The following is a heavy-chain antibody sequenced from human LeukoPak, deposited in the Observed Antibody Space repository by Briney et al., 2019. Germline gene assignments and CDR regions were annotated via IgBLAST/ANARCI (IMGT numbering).Heavy chain of an antibody. CDR3: ARHRYYYDSSGYAFDY. CDR2: INHSGST. CDR1: GGSFSGYY. D-gene: IGHD3-22*01. Sequence: SETLSLTCAVYGGSFSGYYWSWFRQPPGKGREGIGKINHSGSTNYNPSLKSRVTISVDTSKNQFSLKLSSVTAADTAVYYCARHRYYYDSSGYAFDYWGQGTLVTVSS. V-gene: IGHV4-34*01. J-gene: IGHJ4*02.